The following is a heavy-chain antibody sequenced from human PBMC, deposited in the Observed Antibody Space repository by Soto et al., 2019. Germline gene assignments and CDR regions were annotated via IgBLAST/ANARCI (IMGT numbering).Heavy chain of an antibody. CDR3: AKLTPPQDY. J-gene: IGHJ4*02. Sequence: GGSLRLSCAASGFTFSSYWIHWVRQAPGKGLVWVSNINSDGSISNYADSVKGRFTISRDNAKNTLYLQMHSLRADDTAVYYCAKLTPPQDYWGQGTLVTVSS. CDR2: INSDGSIS. V-gene: IGHV3-74*01. CDR1: GFTFSSYW.